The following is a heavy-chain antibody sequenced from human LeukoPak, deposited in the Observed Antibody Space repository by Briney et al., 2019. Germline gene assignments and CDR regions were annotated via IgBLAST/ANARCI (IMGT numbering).Heavy chain of an antibody. CDR3: ARAKWETRTILFDY. V-gene: IGHV1-69*06. J-gene: IGHJ4*02. D-gene: IGHD1-26*01. CDR2: VIPIFGTA. Sequence: SVKVSCKASGGTFSSYAISWVRQAPGQGLEWMGGVIPIFGTANYAQKFQGRVTITADKSTSTAYMELRSLRSDDTAVYYCARAKWETRTILFDYWGQGTLVTVSS. CDR1: GGTFSSYA.